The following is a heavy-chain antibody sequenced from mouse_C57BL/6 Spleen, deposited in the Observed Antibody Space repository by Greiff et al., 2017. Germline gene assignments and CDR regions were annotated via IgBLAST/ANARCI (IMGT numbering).Heavy chain of an antibody. CDR2: INPNNGGT. D-gene: IGHD1-3*01. J-gene: IGHJ3*01. V-gene: IGHV1-18*01. CDR1: GYTFTDYN. Sequence: VQLKESGPELVKPGASVKIPCKASGYTFTDYNMDWVKQSHGKSLEWIGDINPNNGGTIYNQKFKGKATLPVDKSSSTAYMELRSLTSEDTAVYYCARSGYKSLWFAYWGQGTLVTVAA. CDR3: ARSGYKSLWFAY.